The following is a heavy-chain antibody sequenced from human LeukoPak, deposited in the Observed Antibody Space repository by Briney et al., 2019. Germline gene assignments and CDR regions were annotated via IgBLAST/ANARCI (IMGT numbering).Heavy chain of an antibody. D-gene: IGHD3-9*01. CDR1: GFTFSSYS. CDR2: INSSSSYI. Sequence: PGGSLRLSCAVSGFTFSSYSMSWVRQAPGKGLEWVSSINSSSSYIYYADSMKGRFTISRDNAKNSLYLQMNSLRAEDTAVYYCARALTHEAAFDIWGQGTMVTVSS. V-gene: IGHV3-21*01. CDR3: ARALTHEAAFDI. J-gene: IGHJ3*02.